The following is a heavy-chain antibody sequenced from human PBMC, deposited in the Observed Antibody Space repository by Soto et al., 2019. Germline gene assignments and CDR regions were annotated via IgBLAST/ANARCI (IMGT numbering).Heavy chain of an antibody. CDR1: GGSISSYY. CDR3: ARDLAGYYYMDV. CDR2: IYYSGST. D-gene: IGHD3-10*01. V-gene: IGHV4-59*01. Sequence: SETLSLTCTVSGGSISSYYWSWIRQPPGKGLEWIGYIYYSGSTNYNPSLKSRVTISVDTSKNQFSLKLSSVTAADTAVYYCARDLAGYYYMDVWGKGTTVTVSS. J-gene: IGHJ6*03.